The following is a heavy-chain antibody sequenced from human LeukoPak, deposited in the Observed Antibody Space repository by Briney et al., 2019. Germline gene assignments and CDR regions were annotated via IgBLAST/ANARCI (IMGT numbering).Heavy chain of an antibody. Sequence: QPGRSLRLSCAASGFTFDDYAMHWVRQAPGKGLEWVSGISWNSGSIGYADSVKGRFTISRDKPKNKMFLQMTSLRHNDTATYYCAKAGGADKYGIDVWGQGTTVIVSS. CDR2: ISWNSGSI. V-gene: IGHV3-9*01. J-gene: IGHJ6*02. CDR1: GFTFDDYA. D-gene: IGHD1-1*01. CDR3: AKAGGADKYGIDV.